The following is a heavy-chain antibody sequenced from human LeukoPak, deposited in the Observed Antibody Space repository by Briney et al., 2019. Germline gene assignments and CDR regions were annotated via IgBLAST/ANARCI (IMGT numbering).Heavy chain of an antibody. CDR3: ARVGDMITFGGVIVPNWFDP. J-gene: IGHJ5*02. V-gene: IGHV1-18*01. CDR1: GYTFTSYG. Sequence: ASVKVSCKASGYTFTSYGISWVRQAPGQGLEWMGWISAYNGNTNYAQKLQGRVTMTTDTFTSTAYMELRSLRSDDTAVYYCARVGDMITFGGVIVPNWFDPWGQGTLVTVSS. CDR2: ISAYNGNT. D-gene: IGHD3-16*02.